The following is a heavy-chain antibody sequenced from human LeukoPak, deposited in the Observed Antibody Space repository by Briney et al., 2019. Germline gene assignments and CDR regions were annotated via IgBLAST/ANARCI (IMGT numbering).Heavy chain of an antibody. CDR2: IYPDDSDT. J-gene: IGHJ2*01. D-gene: IGHD3-10*01. V-gene: IGHV5-51*01. CDR3: ARLGGDTYYFGSASYPNWYFDL. Sequence: GEYLKISCQASGYTFTSYWIGWVRQMPGKGLECMGIIYPDDSDTTYSPSFQGQVTISADKSFSTAYLQWSSLKASDTAIYYCARLGGDTYYFGSASYPNWYFDLWGRGTLVTVSS. CDR1: GYTFTSYW.